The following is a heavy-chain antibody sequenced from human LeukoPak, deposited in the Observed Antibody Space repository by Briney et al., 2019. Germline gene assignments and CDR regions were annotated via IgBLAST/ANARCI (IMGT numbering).Heavy chain of an antibody. D-gene: IGHD3-22*01. J-gene: IGHJ4*02. CDR3: ARAGYYDTIDY. CDR1: GFTFSSYS. CDR2: ISSSSSYI. Sequence: GGSLRLSCAASGFTFSSYSMNRVRQAPGEGLEWVSSISSSSSYIYYADSVKGRYTISRDNAKNSLYLQMNSLRAEDTAVYYCARAGYYDTIDYWGQGTLVTVSS. V-gene: IGHV3-21*01.